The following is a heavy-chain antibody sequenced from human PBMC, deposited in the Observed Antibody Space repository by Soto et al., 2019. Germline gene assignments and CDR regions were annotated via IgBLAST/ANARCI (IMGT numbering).Heavy chain of an antibody. CDR1: GFRFSGHG. V-gene: IGHV3-30*19. Sequence: QVQLVEFGGGVVQPGGSLSLSCAASGFRFSGHGMHWVRQAPGKGPEWVTFIGCDRTKKYYIDSVKGRFTVSRDNSRNTLFLQLSSLRAEDTAVYFCARLTGTGSDTQGRLDSWGQGILVSVSS. CDR3: ARLTGTGSDTQGRLDS. D-gene: IGHD3-10*01. J-gene: IGHJ4*02. CDR2: IGCDRTKK.